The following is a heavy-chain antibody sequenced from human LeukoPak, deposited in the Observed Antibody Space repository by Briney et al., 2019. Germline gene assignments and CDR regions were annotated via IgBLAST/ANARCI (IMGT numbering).Heavy chain of an antibody. J-gene: IGHJ6*03. CDR1: GDSISDDY. Sequence: SETLSLTCTVSGDSISDDYYTWLRQPAGKGLEWIGRIHSGGTTNYNPSLMSRVTFSIDKSKKHIALRLTSVTAADTALYYCARDNESGYPKGYEHYYYYLDVWGKGTTVTVSS. CDR2: IHSGGTT. V-gene: IGHV4-4*07. CDR3: ARDNESGYPKGYEHYYYYLDV. D-gene: IGHD3-3*02.